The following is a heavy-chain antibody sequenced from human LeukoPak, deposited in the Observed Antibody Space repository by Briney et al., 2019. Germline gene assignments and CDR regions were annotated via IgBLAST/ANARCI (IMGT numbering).Heavy chain of an antibody. CDR1: GFTFSSYG. CDR2: IRYDGSNK. Sequence: GGSLRLSCAASGFTFSSYGMHWVRQAPGKGLEWVAFIRYDGSNKYYADSVKGRFTISRDNSKNTLYLQMNSLRAEDTAVYYCGKGNVHDYGDYVLDYWGQGTLVTVSS. CDR3: GKGNVHDYGDYVLDY. J-gene: IGHJ4*02. D-gene: IGHD4-17*01. V-gene: IGHV3-30*02.